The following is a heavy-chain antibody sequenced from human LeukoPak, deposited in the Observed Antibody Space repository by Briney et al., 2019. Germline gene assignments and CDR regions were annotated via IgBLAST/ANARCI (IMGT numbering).Heavy chain of an antibody. CDR2: ISGSGGST. Sequence: GGSLRLSCAASGFTFSSYAMSWVRQAPGKGLEWVSAISGSGGSTYYADSVKGRFTISRDNSKNTLYPQMNSLRAEDTAVYYCAKVSGYYDSSGIRFDYWGQGTLVTVSS. CDR3: AKVSGYYDSSGIRFDY. J-gene: IGHJ4*02. V-gene: IGHV3-23*01. D-gene: IGHD3-22*01. CDR1: GFTFSSYA.